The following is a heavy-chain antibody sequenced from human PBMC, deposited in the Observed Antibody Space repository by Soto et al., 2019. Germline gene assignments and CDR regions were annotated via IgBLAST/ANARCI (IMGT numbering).Heavy chain of an antibody. CDR3: ARGDGSSWYAFDI. CDR1: GYTFTGYY. V-gene: IGHV1-2*04. J-gene: IGHJ3*02. Sequence: ASVKVSCKASGYTFTGYYMHWVRQAPGQGLEWMGWINPNSGGTNYAQKFQGWVTMTRDTSISTAYMELSRLRSDDTAVYYCARGDGSSWYAFDIWGQGTMVTVSS. D-gene: IGHD6-13*01. CDR2: INPNSGGT.